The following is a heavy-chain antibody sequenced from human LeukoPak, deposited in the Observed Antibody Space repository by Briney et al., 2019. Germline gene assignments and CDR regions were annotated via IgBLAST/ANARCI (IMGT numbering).Heavy chain of an antibody. CDR3: TTEAYGGNRFYY. Sequence: PSETLSLTCTVSGGSISSYYWSWIRQPPGKGLEWVGRIKRKTDGGTTDYAAPVKGRFTISRDDSTNTLYLQMNSLKTEDTAMYFCTTEAYGGNRFYYWGQGTLVSVSS. CDR2: IKRKTDGGTT. J-gene: IGHJ4*02. CDR1: GGSISSYY. D-gene: IGHD4-23*01. V-gene: IGHV3-15*01.